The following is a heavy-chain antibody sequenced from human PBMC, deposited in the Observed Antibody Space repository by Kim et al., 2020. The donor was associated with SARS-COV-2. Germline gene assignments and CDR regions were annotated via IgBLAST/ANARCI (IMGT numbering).Heavy chain of an antibody. Sequence: GGSLRLSCAASGFTFSSYGMHWVRQAPGKGLEWVAVISYDGSNKYYADSVKGRFTISRDNSKNTLYLQMNSLRAEDTAVYYCAREDDSSGYFDAFDIWGQGTMVTVSS. J-gene: IGHJ3*02. CDR1: GFTFSSYG. D-gene: IGHD3-22*01. CDR3: AREDDSSGYFDAFDI. CDR2: ISYDGSNK. V-gene: IGHV3-33*05.